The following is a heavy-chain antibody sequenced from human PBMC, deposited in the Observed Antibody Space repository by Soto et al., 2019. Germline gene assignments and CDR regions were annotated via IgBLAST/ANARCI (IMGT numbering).Heavy chain of an antibody. D-gene: IGHD2-2*02. CDR3: ARGQRLPAAIGSYYFDY. Sequence: GGSLRLSCAASGFTFSSYWMSWVRQAPGKGLEWVANIKQDGSEKYYVDSVKGRFTISRDNAKNSLYLQMNSLRAEDTAVYYCARGQRLPAAIGSYYFDYWGQGTLVTVSS. J-gene: IGHJ4*02. CDR2: IKQDGSEK. V-gene: IGHV3-7*01. CDR1: GFTFSSYW.